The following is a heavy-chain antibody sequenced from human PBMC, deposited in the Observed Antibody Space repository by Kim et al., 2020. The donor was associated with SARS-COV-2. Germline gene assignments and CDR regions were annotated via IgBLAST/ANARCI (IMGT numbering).Heavy chain of an antibody. V-gene: IGHV1-24*01. CDR1: GYTLTELS. CDR3: ASEYYDILTGYYTSWFDP. Sequence: ASVKVSCKVSGYTLTELSMHWVRQAPGKGLDWMGGFDPEEGETIYEQKSQGRVTMTEDTSKDTAYMELGSLRSEDTAVYYCASEYYDILTGYYTSWFDPWGQGTLVTVSS. J-gene: IGHJ5*02. D-gene: IGHD3-9*01. CDR2: FDPEEGET.